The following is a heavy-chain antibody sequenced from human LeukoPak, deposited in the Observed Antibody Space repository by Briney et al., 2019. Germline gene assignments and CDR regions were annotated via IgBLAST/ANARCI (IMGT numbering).Heavy chain of an antibody. J-gene: IGHJ5*02. CDR3: ARGRRGRYSSGWYIDP. V-gene: IGHV1-2*06. Sequence: ASVKVSCKASGYTFAGYYMHWVRQAPGQGLEWMGRINPNSGGTNYAQKFQGRVTMTRDTSISTAYMELSRLRSDDTAVYYCARGRRGRYSSGWYIDPWGQGTLVTVSS. CDR2: INPNSGGT. D-gene: IGHD6-19*01. CDR1: GYTFAGYY.